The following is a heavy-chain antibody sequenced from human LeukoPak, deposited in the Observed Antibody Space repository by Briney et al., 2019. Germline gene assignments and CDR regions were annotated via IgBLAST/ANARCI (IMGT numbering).Heavy chain of an antibody. V-gene: IGHV3-7*03. Sequence: GGSLRLSCAASGFTFNGHWMTWVRQAPGKGLEWVANINEDGRGKYYVDSVKGRFTISRDNAKNSLYLQMNSLRAEDTAVYYCAKDREYGYDILTGYYRLGAFDIWGQGTMVTVSS. D-gene: IGHD3-9*01. J-gene: IGHJ3*02. CDR2: INEDGRGK. CDR3: AKDREYGYDILTGYYRLGAFDI. CDR1: GFTFNGHW.